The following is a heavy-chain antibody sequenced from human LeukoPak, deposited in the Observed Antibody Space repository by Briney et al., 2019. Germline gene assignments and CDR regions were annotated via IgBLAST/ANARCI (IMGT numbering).Heavy chain of an antibody. V-gene: IGHV4-4*02. CDR3: ASFIYPGYYGMDV. CDR2: IYHSGST. D-gene: IGHD5/OR15-5a*01. CDR1: GGSISSSNW. J-gene: IGHJ6*02. Sequence: SETLSLTCAVSGGSISSSNWWSWVRQPPGKGLEWIGEIYHSGSTNYNPSLKSRVTISVDKSKNQFSLKLSSVTAADTAVYYCASFIYPGYYGMDVWGQGTTVTVSS.